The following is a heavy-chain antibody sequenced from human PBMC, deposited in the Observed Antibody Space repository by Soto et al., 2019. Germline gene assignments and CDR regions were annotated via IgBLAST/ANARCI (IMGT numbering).Heavy chain of an antibody. J-gene: IGHJ6*03. D-gene: IGHD4-4*01. CDR2: IGTAGDT. CDR3: ARGNYPPYYYYYYMDV. CDR1: GFTFSSYD. V-gene: IGHV3-13*01. Sequence: GGSLRLSCAASGFTFSSYDMHWVRQATGKGLEWVSAIGTAGDTYYPGSVKGRFTISRENAKNSLYLQMNSLRAGDTAVYYCARGNYPPYYYYYYMDVWGKGTTVTVSS.